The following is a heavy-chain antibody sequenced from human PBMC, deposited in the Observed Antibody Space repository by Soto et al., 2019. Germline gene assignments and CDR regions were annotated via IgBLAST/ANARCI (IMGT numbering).Heavy chain of an antibody. D-gene: IGHD4-17*01. J-gene: IGHJ5*02. Sequence: ASVKVSCKASGGTFSSYTISWVRQAPGQGLEWKGRIIPILGIANYAQKFQGRVTITADKSTSTAYMELSSLRSEDTAVYYCARDQVLETTVTTRAQERVWFDPWGQGTLVTVSS. V-gene: IGHV1-69*04. CDR1: GGTFSSYT. CDR2: IIPILGIA. CDR3: ARDQVLETTVTTRAQERVWFDP.